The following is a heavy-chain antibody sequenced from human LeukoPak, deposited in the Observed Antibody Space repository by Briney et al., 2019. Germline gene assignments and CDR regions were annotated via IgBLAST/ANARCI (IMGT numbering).Heavy chain of an antibody. J-gene: IGHJ4*02. D-gene: IGHD6-13*01. CDR1: GYTFTAYY. CDR2: INPNSGGT. Sequence: ASVKVSCKASGYTFTAYYMHWVRQAPGQGLEWMGWINPNSGGTNYAQKFQGRVTMTRDTSISTAYMELSRLRSDDTAVYYCARSWPRSSSWYQGTSGFDYWGQGTLVTVSS. V-gene: IGHV1-2*02. CDR3: ARSWPRSSSWYQGTSGFDY.